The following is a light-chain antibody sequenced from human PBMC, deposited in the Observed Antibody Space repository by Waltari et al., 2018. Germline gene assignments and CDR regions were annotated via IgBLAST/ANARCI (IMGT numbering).Light chain of an antibody. CDR1: QSVLFSTNNKNY. V-gene: IGKV4-1*01. Sequence: DIVMTQSPDSLAASLGERATINCKSSQSVLFSTNNKNYLAWYQQKTGQPPKLLFYWASTRESGVPDRFSGSGSGTDFTLTISSLQAEDVAVYYCQQYRSTLWTFGQGTRVEIK. CDR3: QQYRSTLWT. CDR2: WAS. J-gene: IGKJ1*01.